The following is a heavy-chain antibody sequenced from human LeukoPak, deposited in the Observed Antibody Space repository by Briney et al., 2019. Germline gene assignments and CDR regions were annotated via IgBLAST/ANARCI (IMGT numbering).Heavy chain of an antibody. CDR1: GGSISSSSYY. V-gene: IGHV4-39*07. CDR2: IYYSGST. D-gene: IGHD3-9*01. Sequence: PSETLSLTCTVSGGSISSSSYYWGWIRQPPGKGLEWIGSIYYSGSTYYNPSLKSRVTISVDTSKNQFSLKLSSVTAADTAVYYCAGDLRYFDWSLPPYWFDPWGQGTLVTVSS. CDR3: AGDLRYFDWSLPPYWFDP. J-gene: IGHJ5*02.